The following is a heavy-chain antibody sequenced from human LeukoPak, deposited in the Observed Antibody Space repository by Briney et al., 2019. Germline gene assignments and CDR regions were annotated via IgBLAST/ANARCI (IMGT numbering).Heavy chain of an antibody. CDR3: ASKIVVPAADDAFDI. D-gene: IGHD2-2*01. CDR1: GYTFTSYY. V-gene: IGHV1-46*01. CDR2: INHSGGSR. J-gene: IGHJ3*02. Sequence: ASVKVSCEASGYTFTSYYMHWVRQAPGQGLELVGIINHSGGSRSYAQKFQGRVTMTRDTSTSTVYMELSSLRSEDTAVYYCASKIVVPAADDAFDIWGQGTMVTVSS.